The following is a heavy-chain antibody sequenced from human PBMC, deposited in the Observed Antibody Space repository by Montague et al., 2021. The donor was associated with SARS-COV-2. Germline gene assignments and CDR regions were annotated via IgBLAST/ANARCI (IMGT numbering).Heavy chain of an antibody. CDR2: VSFNGAKQ. CDR3: ARVKTGPYVPIDF. J-gene: IGHJ4*02. Sequence: SLRLSCAASGFTFTSYSMHWVRQAPGKGLEWLAIVSFNGAKQYYADSVNGRFTISRDNSKNTLFLQMNSLRAEDTAVYFCARVKTGPYVPIDFWDQGTLVTVSS. V-gene: IGHV3-30*04. CDR1: GFTFTSYS. D-gene: IGHD1-1*01.